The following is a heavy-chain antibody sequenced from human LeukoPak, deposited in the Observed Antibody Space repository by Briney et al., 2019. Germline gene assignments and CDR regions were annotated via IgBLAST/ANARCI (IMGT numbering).Heavy chain of an antibody. V-gene: IGHV1-69*05. CDR2: IIPIFGTA. J-gene: IGHJ5*02. D-gene: IGHD4-11*01. CDR3: ARAGLGGWGATVNPPHWFDP. Sequence: ASVKVSCKASGGTFSSYAISWVRQAPGRGLEWMGGIIPIFGTANYAQKFQGRVTITTDESTSTAYMELSSLRSEDTAVYYCARAGLGGWGATVNPPHWFDPWGQGTLVTVSS. CDR1: GGTFSSYA.